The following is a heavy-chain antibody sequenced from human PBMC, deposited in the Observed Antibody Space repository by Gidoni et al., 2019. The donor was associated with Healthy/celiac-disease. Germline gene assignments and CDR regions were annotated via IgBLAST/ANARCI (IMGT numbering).Heavy chain of an antibody. J-gene: IGHJ4*02. CDR1: GGSFSGSS. CDR3: ARGPRLDFDS. V-gene: IGHV4-34*01. CDR2: IKHSGST. D-gene: IGHD6-19*01. Sequence: QVQLQQCGAGRCRPSETLSRTCAVYGGSFSGSSWGWNRPPPGKGPPWSGEIKHSGSTHYTPSPTRRVTISVHTSKNQFSLPLSSVPAADTAMYSSARGPRLDFDSWGQGTLVTVSS.